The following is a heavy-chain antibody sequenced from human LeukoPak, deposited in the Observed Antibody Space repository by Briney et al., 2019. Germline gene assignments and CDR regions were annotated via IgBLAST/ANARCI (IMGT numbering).Heavy chain of an antibody. CDR3: ARDLAAWADYDFWSGYPNFDY. CDR2: INAGNGNT. CDR1: GGTFSSYA. J-gene: IGHJ4*02. Sequence: ASVKVSCKASGGTFSSYAISWVRQAPGQRLEWMGWINAGNGNTKYSQKFQGRVTITRDTSASTAYMELSSLRSEDTAVYYCARDLAAWADYDFWSGYPNFDYWGQGTLVTVSS. D-gene: IGHD3-3*01. V-gene: IGHV1-3*01.